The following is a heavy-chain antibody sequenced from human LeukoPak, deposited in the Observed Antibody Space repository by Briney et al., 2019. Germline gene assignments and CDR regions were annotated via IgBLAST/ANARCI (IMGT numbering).Heavy chain of an antibody. CDR2: ISYDGSNK. V-gene: IGHV3-30*18. J-gene: IGHJ4*02. CDR3: AKDIQLWLHGPDY. Sequence: GGSLRLSCAASGFTFSSYGMHWVRQAPGKGLEWVAVISYDGSNKYYADSVKGRFTISRDNSKNTPYLQMNSLRAEDTAVYYCAKDIQLWLHGPDYWGQGTLVTVSS. D-gene: IGHD5-18*01. CDR1: GFTFSSYG.